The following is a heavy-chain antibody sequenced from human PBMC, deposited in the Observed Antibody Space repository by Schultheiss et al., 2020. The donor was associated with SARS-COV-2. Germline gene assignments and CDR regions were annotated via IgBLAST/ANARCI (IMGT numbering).Heavy chain of an antibody. D-gene: IGHD4-17*01. CDR2: ISGSGSNR. J-gene: IGHJ6*02. V-gene: IGHV3-23*01. CDR3: ARDLSGHYGDSRYGMDV. CDR1: GFTFSSYD. Sequence: GGSLRLSCAASGFTFSSYDMSWVRQAPGKGLEWVSSISGSGSNRYYADSVKGRFTISRDNSKNTLSLQMNDLTAEDTAVYYCARDLSGHYGDSRYGMDVWGQGTTVTVSS.